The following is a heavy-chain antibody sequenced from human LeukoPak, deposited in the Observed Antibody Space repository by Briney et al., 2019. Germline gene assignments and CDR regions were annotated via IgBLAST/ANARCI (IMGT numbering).Heavy chain of an antibody. V-gene: IGHV3-66*01. CDR2: IYSGGST. J-gene: IGHJ5*02. CDR1: EFSVGSNY. Sequence: GGSLRLSCAASEFSVGSNYMTWVRQAPGKGLEWVSLIYSGGSTYYADSVKGRFTISRDNSKNTLYLQMNSLRAEDTAVYYCARDSSGYWFDPWGQGTLVTVSS. CDR3: ARDSSGYWFDP. D-gene: IGHD3-22*01.